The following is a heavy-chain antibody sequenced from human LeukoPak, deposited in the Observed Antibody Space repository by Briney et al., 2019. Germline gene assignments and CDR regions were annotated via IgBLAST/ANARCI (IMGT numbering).Heavy chain of an antibody. CDR3: ARDGSPLRFYEMDV. Sequence: GGSLRLYCAASGFTFSDYHMTWIRQAPGRGLEWISYISNTGRTTYYADSVKGRFTISRADAKNSLFLEMNSLRAEDTAVYYCARDGSPLRFYEMDVWGKGTTVIVSS. J-gene: IGHJ6*04. V-gene: IGHV3-11*04. CDR1: GFTFSDYH. CDR2: ISNTGRTT. D-gene: IGHD2-2*03.